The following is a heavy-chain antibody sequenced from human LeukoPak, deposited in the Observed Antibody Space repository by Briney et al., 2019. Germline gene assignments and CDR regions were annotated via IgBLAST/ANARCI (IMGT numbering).Heavy chain of an antibody. CDR2: ISAYNGNT. D-gene: IGHD2-15*01. CDR1: GYTFTSYG. Sequence: ASVKVSCKASGYTFTSYGISWVRQAPGQGLEWMGWISAYNGNTNYAQKLQGRVIMTTDTLTSTAYMELMSLRSDDTAVYYCARFLIGGGSPHYFDYWGQGTLVTVSS. V-gene: IGHV1-18*01. CDR3: ARFLIGGGSPHYFDY. J-gene: IGHJ4*02.